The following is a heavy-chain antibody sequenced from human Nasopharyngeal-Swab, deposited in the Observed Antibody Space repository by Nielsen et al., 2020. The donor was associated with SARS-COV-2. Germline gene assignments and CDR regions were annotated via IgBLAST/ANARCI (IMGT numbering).Heavy chain of an antibody. CDR1: GLTFSNAW. CDR3: ATSLPQSCANGECFSDAS. CDR2: IKSKTDGGTT. Sequence: GSSLRLSCAASGLTFSNAWMSWARQAPGKGLEGVGRIKSKTDGGTTDYAAPVKGRFTISRDDSKNTLYLQMNSLKTEDTAVYYCATSLPQSCANGECFSDASWGQGTLVTVSS. D-gene: IGHD2-8*01. V-gene: IGHV3-15*01. J-gene: IGHJ5*02.